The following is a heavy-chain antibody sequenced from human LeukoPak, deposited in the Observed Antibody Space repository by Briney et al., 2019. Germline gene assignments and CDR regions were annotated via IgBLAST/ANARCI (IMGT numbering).Heavy chain of an antibody. Sequence: SETLSLTCAVYGGSFSGYYWSWIRQPPGKGLEWIGEINHSGSTNYNPSLKSRVTISVDTSKNQFSLKLSSVTAADTAVYYCARQWKVDNENTIDYWGQGTLVTVSS. CDR3: ARQWKVDNENTIDY. J-gene: IGHJ4*02. D-gene: IGHD6-19*01. CDR2: INHSGST. CDR1: GGSFSGYY. V-gene: IGHV4-34*01.